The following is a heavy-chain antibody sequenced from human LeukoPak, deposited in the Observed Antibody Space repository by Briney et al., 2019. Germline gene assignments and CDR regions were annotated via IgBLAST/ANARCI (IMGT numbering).Heavy chain of an antibody. V-gene: IGHV3-53*01. CDR2: IYSDYST. J-gene: IGHJ4*02. Sequence: GSLRLSCAVSGFTVSNNYMSWVRQAPGKGLQWVSIIYSDYSTYYADSVKGRLTISRDNSKNTLYLQMISLRAEDTAIYYCAKEIDIAARLVEFWGQGILVAVSS. D-gene: IGHD6-6*01. CDR3: AKEIDIAARLVEF. CDR1: GFTVSNNY.